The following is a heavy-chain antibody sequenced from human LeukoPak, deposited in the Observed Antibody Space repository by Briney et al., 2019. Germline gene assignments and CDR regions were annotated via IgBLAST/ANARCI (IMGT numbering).Heavy chain of an antibody. J-gene: IGHJ4*02. CDR2: ISSSSGAI. CDR3: ARSRSSGWYYFDY. Sequence: GGSLRLSCAASGFTFSSYNMNWVRQAPGRGLEWVSYISSSSGAIYYADSVKGRFTISRDNAKNSLYLQMNSLRAEDTAVYYCARSRSSGWYYFDYWGQGTLVTVSS. CDR1: GFTFSSYN. V-gene: IGHV3-48*04. D-gene: IGHD6-19*01.